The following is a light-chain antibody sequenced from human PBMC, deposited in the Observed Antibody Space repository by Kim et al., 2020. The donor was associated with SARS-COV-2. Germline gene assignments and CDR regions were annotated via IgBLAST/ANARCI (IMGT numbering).Light chain of an antibody. CDR1: SGKTTYD. Sequence: ASVKLTCTLSSGKTTYDIAWHQQQPEKGPRYLMKVNRDGRHNKGDGIPDRFSGSSSGAERYLTISSLQAEDEADYYCQTWGTGIRVFGGGTKVTVL. J-gene: IGLJ3*02. CDR3: QTWGTGIRV. CDR2: VNRDGRH. V-gene: IGLV4-69*01.